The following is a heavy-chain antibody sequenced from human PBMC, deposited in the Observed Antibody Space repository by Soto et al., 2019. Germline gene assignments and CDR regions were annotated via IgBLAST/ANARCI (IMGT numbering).Heavy chain of an antibody. D-gene: IGHD3-22*01. CDR2: ISGSGSNT. J-gene: IGHJ5*02. CDR3: AKEMGDYYDGRGSWFDP. CDR1: GFTFSSYV. Sequence: EVQPLESGGGLVQPGGSLRLSCAASGFTFSSYVMSSGRQAPGKGLEWVSAISGSGSNTYYADSVKGRFTISRANSKNTLFLQMNRLRAEETALFCCAKEMGDYYDGRGSWFDPWGQGSLVTVSS. V-gene: IGHV3-23*01.